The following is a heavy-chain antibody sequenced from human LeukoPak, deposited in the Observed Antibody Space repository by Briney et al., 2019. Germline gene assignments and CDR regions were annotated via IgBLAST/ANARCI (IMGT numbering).Heavy chain of an antibody. CDR2: ITDDGYNT. D-gene: IGHD2-2*02. J-gene: IGHJ4*02. CDR3: AKDSGYLYCSSTSCYTNY. V-gene: IGHV3-23*01. Sequence: PGGSLRLSCAASGFTFSAFAMTWVRQAPGKGLEWVSTITDDGYNTYSADSVKGRITFSRDNSKNTLSLQLRSLRAEDTAVYYCAKDSGYLYCSSTSCYTNYWGQGTLVTVSS. CDR1: GFTFSAFA.